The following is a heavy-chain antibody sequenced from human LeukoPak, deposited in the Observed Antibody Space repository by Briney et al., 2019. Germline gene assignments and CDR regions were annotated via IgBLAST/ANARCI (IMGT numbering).Heavy chain of an antibody. D-gene: IGHD6-19*01. J-gene: IGHJ4*02. V-gene: IGHV3-23*01. CDR3: AKDPWLAHFDY. Sequence: GGSLRLSCAASGFTFSSYAMSWVRQAPGKGLEWVSGISGSGGSTDYADSVKGRFTLSRDNSKNTLYLQMNSLRAEDTAVYYCAKDPWLAHFDYWGQGTLVTVSS. CDR1: GFTFSSYA. CDR2: ISGSGGST.